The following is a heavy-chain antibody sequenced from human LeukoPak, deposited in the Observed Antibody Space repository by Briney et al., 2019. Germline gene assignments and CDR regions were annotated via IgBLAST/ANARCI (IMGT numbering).Heavy chain of an antibody. V-gene: IGHV4-39*01. Sequence: PSETPSLTCTVSGGSISSSSYYWGWIRQPPGKGLEWIGSIYYSGSTYYNPSLKSRVTISVDTSKNQFSLKLSSVTAADTAVYYCARLWKRDGDNWFDPWGQGTLVTVSS. J-gene: IGHJ5*02. CDR3: ARLWKRDGDNWFDP. D-gene: IGHD1-1*01. CDR2: IYYSGST. CDR1: GGSISSSSYY.